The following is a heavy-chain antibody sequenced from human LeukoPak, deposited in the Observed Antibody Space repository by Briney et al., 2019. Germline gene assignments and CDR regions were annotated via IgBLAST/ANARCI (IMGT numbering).Heavy chain of an antibody. V-gene: IGHV4-59*01. J-gene: IGHJ4*02. D-gene: IGHD3-22*01. CDR1: GGSNSRYY. CDR2: IYYSGST. CDR3: ARIRSYYDSSGYLFDY. Sequence: SETLSLTCTVSGGSNSRYYWSWIRQPPGKGLEWIGYIYYSGSTNYNPSLESRVTISIDTSKNQFSLKLSSVTAADTAVYYCARIRSYYDSSGYLFDYWGQGTLVTVSS.